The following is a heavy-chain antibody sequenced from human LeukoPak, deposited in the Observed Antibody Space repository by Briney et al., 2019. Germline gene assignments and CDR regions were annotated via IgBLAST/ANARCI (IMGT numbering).Heavy chain of an antibody. CDR1: GGSISSSSYY. D-gene: IGHD6-19*01. CDR3: ARHLEQWLEVGSFDY. V-gene: IGHV4-39*01. J-gene: IGHJ4*02. Sequence: SETLSLTCTVSGGSISSSSYYWGWIRQPPGKGLEWIGGIYYSGSTYYNPSLKSRVTISVDTSKNQFSLKLSSVTAADTAVYYCARHLEQWLEVGSFDYWGQGTLVTVSS. CDR2: IYYSGST.